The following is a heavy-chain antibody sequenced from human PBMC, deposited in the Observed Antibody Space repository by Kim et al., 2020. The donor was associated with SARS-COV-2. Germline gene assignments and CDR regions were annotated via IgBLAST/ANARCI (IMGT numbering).Heavy chain of an antibody. CDR1: GGSISSSSYY. V-gene: IGHV4-39*01. CDR2: IYYSGST. J-gene: IGHJ4*02. D-gene: IGHD3-10*01. CDR3: ARLEGLMVRGVIGSFYFDY. Sequence: SETLSLTCTVSGGSISSSSYYWGWIRQPPGKGLEWIGSIYYSGSTYYNPSLKSRVTISVDTSKNQFSLKLSSVTAADTAVYYCARLEGLMVRGVIGSFYFDYWGQGTLVTVSS.